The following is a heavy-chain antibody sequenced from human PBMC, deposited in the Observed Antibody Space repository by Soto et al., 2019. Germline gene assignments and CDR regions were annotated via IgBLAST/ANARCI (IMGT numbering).Heavy chain of an antibody. Sequence: QVQLVQSGAEVKKPGASAKVSCKASGYTFTSYGVSWVRQAPGQGLEWMGWMSAYNHNTKYAQKDQGIVTMTTDTSTSTVYMELRSLRSDDTAVYYCATAGGCYFYYGMDVGGQGTTVTVSS. CDR1: GYTFTSYG. CDR3: ATAGGCYFYYGMDV. D-gene: IGHD2-8*02. CDR2: MSAYNHNT. V-gene: IGHV1-18*01. J-gene: IGHJ6*02.